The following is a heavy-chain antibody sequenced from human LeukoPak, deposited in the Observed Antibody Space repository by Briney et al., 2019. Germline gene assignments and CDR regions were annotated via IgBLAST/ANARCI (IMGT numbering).Heavy chain of an antibody. CDR1: GGSFSGYY. V-gene: IGHV4-34*01. CDR2: INHSRST. CDR3: ARGHGSQELFDY. J-gene: IGHJ4*02. Sequence: SVTLSLTCAVYGGSFSGYYWIWIRHPPGKGLEGIGEINHSRSTYYNPCLKSGVTISVDTSKNQFSLKLSSVTAADTAVYYCARGHGSQELFDYWGQGTLVTVSS. D-gene: IGHD1-7*01.